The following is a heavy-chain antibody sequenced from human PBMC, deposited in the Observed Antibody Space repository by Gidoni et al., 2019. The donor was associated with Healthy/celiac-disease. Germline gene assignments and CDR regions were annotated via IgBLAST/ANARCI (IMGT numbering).Heavy chain of an antibody. V-gene: IGHV3-73*02. CDR3: TRRDTGGFNY. CDR2: IRSKANSYAT. D-gene: IGHD7-27*01. Sequence: EVQLVEYGGGLVQPGGSLKLSCAASAFTFSGSAMHWVRQASGKGLEWVGRIRSKANSYATAYAASVKGRFTISRDDSKNTAYLQMNSLKTEDTAVYYCTRRDTGGFNYWGQGTLVTVSS. CDR1: AFTFSGSA. J-gene: IGHJ4*02.